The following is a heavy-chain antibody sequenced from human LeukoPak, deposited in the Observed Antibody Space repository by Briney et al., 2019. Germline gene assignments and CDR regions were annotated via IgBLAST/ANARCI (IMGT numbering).Heavy chain of an antibody. CDR2: IRYDGSNK. V-gene: IGHV3-30*02. J-gene: IGHJ4*02. Sequence: GGSLRLSCAASGFTFSSYGMHWVRQAPGKGLEWVAFIRYDGSNKYYADSVKGRFTISRDNSKNTLYLQMNSLRAEDTAVYYCAKPAISSRGWYYDYWGQGTLVTVSS. D-gene: IGHD6-19*01. CDR1: GFTFSSYG. CDR3: AKPAISSRGWYYDY.